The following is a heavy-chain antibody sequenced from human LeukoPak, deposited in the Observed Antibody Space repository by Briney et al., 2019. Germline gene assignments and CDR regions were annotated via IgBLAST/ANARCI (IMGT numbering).Heavy chain of an antibody. Sequence: ASVKVSCKASGYTFTSYDINWVRQATGQGFEWMGWMSPSTGNTGYAQKFQGRVTMTRYTSVSTAYMEPSSLRSEDTAAYYCVGGAPNWGFDFWGQGTLVTVSS. J-gene: IGHJ4*02. CDR1: GYTFTSYD. D-gene: IGHD7-27*01. CDR3: VGGAPNWGFDF. CDR2: MSPSTGNT. V-gene: IGHV1-8*01.